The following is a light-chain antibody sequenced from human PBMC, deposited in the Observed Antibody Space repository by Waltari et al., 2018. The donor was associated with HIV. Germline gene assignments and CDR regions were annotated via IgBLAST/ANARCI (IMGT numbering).Light chain of an antibody. V-gene: IGLV1-36*01. CDR2: YDD. CDR3: AAWDDNLNGYV. CDR1: SSNIGNNA. Sequence: QSVLTQPPSVSEAPRQRVPISCSGSSSNIGNNAVNWYQQVPGKAPKLLIYYDDLLPSGVSDRFSGSKSGTSASLAISGLQSEDEADYYCAAWDDNLNGYVFGTGTKVTVL. J-gene: IGLJ1*01.